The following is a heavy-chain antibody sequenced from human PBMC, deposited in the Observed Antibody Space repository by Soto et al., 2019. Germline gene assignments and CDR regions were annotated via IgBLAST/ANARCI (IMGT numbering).Heavy chain of an antibody. Sequence: PSETLSLTCTVSGGSISSSSYYWGWIRQPPGKGLEWIGSIYYSGSTYYNPSLKSRVTISVDTSKNQFSLKLSSVTAADTAVYYCARAFWSGYYSVYWFDPWGQGTLVTVSS. CDR2: IYYSGST. D-gene: IGHD3-3*01. CDR1: GGSISSSSYY. V-gene: IGHV4-39*01. CDR3: ARAFWSGYYSVYWFDP. J-gene: IGHJ5*02.